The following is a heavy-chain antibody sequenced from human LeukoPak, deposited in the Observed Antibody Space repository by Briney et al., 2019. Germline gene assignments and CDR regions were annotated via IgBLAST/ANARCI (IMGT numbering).Heavy chain of an antibody. D-gene: IGHD4-17*01. J-gene: IGHJ6*02. CDR3: ARALTTVTRRYGMDV. CDR2: INHSGST. V-gene: IGHV4-34*01. CDR1: GGSFSGYY. Sequence: SETLSLTCALYGGSFSGYYWSWIRQPPGKGLEWIGEINHSGSTNYNPSLKSRVTISVDTSKNQFSLKLSSVTAADTAVYYCARALTTVTRRYGMDVWGQGNTVTVSS.